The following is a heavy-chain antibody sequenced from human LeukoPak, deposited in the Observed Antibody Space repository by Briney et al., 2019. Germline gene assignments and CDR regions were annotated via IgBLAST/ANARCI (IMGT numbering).Heavy chain of an antibody. CDR2: ISGSGSNT. CDR3: AKGGTSGHYGDFDY. D-gene: IGHD3-22*01. CDR1: GFTFSNYA. V-gene: IGHV3-23*01. J-gene: IGHJ4*02. Sequence: GGSLRLSCAASGFTFSNYAMSWVRQAPGKGLEWVSTISGSGSNTYYADSVKGRFTISRDNSKNTLFLQMNSLRAEDTAVYYCAKGGTSGHYGDFDYWGQGTLVTVSS.